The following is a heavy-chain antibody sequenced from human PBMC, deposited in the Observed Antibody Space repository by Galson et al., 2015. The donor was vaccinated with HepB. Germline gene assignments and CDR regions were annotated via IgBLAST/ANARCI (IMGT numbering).Heavy chain of an antibody. J-gene: IGHJ4*02. CDR2: SIPMLGIT. CDR1: GGTFSRYT. Sequence: SVKVSCKASGGTFSRYTISWVRQAPGQGLEWMGWSIPMLGITNYAQKFQGRVTIIADKSTSTAYMELSSLRSEDTAVYYCASQSEMTTVTALDYWGQGTLVTVSS. V-gene: IGHV1-69*02. CDR3: ASQSEMTTVTALDY. D-gene: IGHD4-17*01.